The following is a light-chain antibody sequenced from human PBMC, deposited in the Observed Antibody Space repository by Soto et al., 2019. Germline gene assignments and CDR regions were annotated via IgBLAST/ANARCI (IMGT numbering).Light chain of an antibody. CDR3: QSYDSSLSASYV. V-gene: IGLV1-40*01. CDR2: XXT. J-gene: IGLJ1*01. Sequence: QSVRAQPPSVSGAPGQRVTISCTGSSSNIGAGFDVHWYQQLPGTGPKLLIYXXTNLPSGVPDRFSGSKSGTSASLAITGLQAEDEADYYCQSYDSSLSASYVFGTGTKVTVL. CDR1: SSNIGAGFD.